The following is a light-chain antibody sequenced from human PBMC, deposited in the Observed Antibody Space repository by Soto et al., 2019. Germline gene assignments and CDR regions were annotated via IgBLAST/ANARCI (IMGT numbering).Light chain of an antibody. CDR1: QGIRND. CDR3: LQDYSYPLT. CDR2: AAS. J-gene: IGKJ4*01. Sequence: AIQMTQSPSSLSASVGDRVTITCRASQGIRNDLGWYQQKPGQDPKLLIYAASSLQSGVPSRFSGSGSGTDFTLTISSLQPEDFASYYCLQDYSYPLTFGGGTKVEIK. V-gene: IGKV1-6*01.